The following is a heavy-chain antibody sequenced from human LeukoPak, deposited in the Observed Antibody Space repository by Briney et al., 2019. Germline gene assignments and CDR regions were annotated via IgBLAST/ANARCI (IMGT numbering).Heavy chain of an antibody. Sequence: GGSLRLSCSASGFTFTNYAMAWVRQAPGKGLEWVPTISGTGGSAQYADSVKGRFTFSRDNSKDTLYLQMNGLRAEDTAVYYCAKDQGGRYYDILAGYYPENFFDYWGQGTLVTVSS. CDR2: ISGTGGSA. D-gene: IGHD3-9*01. CDR3: AKDQGGRYYDILAGYYPENFFDY. CDR1: GFTFTNYA. J-gene: IGHJ4*02. V-gene: IGHV3-23*01.